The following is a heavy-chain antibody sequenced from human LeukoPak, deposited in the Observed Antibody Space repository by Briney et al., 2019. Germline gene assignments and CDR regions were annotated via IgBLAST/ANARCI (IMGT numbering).Heavy chain of an antibody. CDR3: ATQNDFYCSGGSCYVLDPDVFDI. CDR2: ISYDGSNK. V-gene: IGHV3-30*04. CDR1: GFTFSYYA. Sequence: GRSLRLSCAASGFTFSYYAMHWVRQAPGKGLEGVAVISYDGSNKYYADSVKGRFTISRDNSKNTLYLQMNSLRAEDTALYYCATQNDFYCSGGSCYVLDPDVFDIWGQGTMVTVSS. J-gene: IGHJ3*02. D-gene: IGHD2-15*01.